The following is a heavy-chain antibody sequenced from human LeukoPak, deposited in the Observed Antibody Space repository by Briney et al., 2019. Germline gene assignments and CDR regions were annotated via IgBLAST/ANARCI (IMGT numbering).Heavy chain of an antibody. V-gene: IGHV1-69*13. J-gene: IGHJ6*03. CDR2: IIPIFGTA. CDR1: GGTFSSYA. CDR3: ARESIAVASSYYYYMDV. Sequence: SVKVSCKASGGTFSSYAISWVRQAPGQGLEWMGGIIPIFGTANYAQKFQGRVTITADESTSTAYMELSSLRSKDTAVYYCARESIAVASSYYYYMDVWGKGTTVTVSS. D-gene: IGHD6-19*01.